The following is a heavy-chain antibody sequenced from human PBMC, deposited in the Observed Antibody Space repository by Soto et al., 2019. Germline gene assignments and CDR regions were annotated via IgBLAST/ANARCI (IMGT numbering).Heavy chain of an antibody. V-gene: IGHV6-1*01. CDR3: ARVNGSNWNNYYYYYGMDV. CDR1: GDSVSSNSAA. J-gene: IGHJ6*02. D-gene: IGHD1-20*01. Sequence: SQTLSLTCAISGDSVSSNSAAWNWIRQSPSRGLEWLGRTYYRSKWYNDYAVSVKSRITINPDTSKNQFSLQLNSVTPEDTAAYYCARVNGSNWNNYYYYYGMDVWGQGTTVTVSS. CDR2: TYYRSKWYN.